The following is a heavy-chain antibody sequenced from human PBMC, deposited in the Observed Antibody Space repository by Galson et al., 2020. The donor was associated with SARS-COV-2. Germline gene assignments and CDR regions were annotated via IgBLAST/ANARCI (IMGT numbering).Heavy chain of an antibody. D-gene: IGHD5-18*01. Sequence: ETSETLSLTCAVYGGSFSDYYWNWIRQPPGKGLEWIGEVNHSGSTNYNPSLKSRVTISVDASKNQFSLKVRSVTAADTAMYYCAGYQYRTDAFDIWGQGTMVTVSS. V-gene: IGHV4-34*10. CDR1: GGSFSDYY. CDR3: AGYQYRTDAFDI. CDR2: VNHSGST. J-gene: IGHJ3*02.